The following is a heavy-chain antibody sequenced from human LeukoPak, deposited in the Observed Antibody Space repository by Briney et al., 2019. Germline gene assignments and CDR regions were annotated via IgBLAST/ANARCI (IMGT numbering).Heavy chain of an antibody. Sequence: GASVKVSCQASGYTFTSYGISWVRQAPGQGLEWMGWISAYNGNTNYAQKLQGRVTMTTDTSTSTAYMELRSLRAEDTAVYYCAREYCSGGSCYSDAFDIWGQGTMVTVSS. CDR2: ISAYNGNT. V-gene: IGHV1-18*01. CDR3: AREYCSGGSCYSDAFDI. CDR1: GYTFTSYG. J-gene: IGHJ3*02. D-gene: IGHD2-15*01.